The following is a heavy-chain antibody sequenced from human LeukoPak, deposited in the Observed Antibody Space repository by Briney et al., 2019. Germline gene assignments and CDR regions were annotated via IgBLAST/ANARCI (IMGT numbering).Heavy chain of an antibody. CDR2: ISSSGSTI. V-gene: IGHV3-48*03. D-gene: IGHD6-13*01. J-gene: IGHJ4*02. Sequence: GGSLRLSCAASGFTFSSYAMSWVRQAPGKGLEWVSYISSSGSTIYYADSVKGRFTISRDNAKNSLYLQMNSLRAEDTAVYYCAREYSSSWYVPYYFDYWGQGTLVTVSS. CDR3: AREYSSSWYVPYYFDY. CDR1: GFTFSSYA.